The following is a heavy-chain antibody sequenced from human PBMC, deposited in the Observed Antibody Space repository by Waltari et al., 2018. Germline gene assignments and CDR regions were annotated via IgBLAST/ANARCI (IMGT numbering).Heavy chain of an antibody. CDR1: GFTFNNYG. V-gene: IGHV3-23*01. D-gene: IGHD3-3*01. CDR3: AKGHEASGLLTAYFDF. J-gene: IGHJ4*02. Sequence: EVQLLESGGGLIQPGGSLRLSCAASGFTFNNYGMSWVRQAPGRGRGWFSTVTGGGVVKFYWNSAKGRFTIYRDNSKRLVYLEMNSLRDEDTAFYYCAKGHEASGLLTAYFDFWGQGTPVTVSS. CDR2: VTGGGVVK.